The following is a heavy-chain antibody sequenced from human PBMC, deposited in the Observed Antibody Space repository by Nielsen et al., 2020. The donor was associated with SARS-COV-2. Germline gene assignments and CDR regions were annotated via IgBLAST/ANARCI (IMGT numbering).Heavy chain of an antibody. CDR1: GGTFSSYA. CDR3: ASCIAVAGPEGDFSCGDAFDI. J-gene: IGHJ3*02. V-gene: IGHV1-69*13. CDR2: IIPIFGTA. Sequence: SVKVFCKASGGTFSSYAISWVRQAPGQGLEWLGGIIPIFGTANYAQKFQGRVTITADESTSTAYMELSSLRSEDTAVYYCASCIAVAGPEGDFSCGDAFDIWGQGTMVTVSS. D-gene: IGHD6-19*01.